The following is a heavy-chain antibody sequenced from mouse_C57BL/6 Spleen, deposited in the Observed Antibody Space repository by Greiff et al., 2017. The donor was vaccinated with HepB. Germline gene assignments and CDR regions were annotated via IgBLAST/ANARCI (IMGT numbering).Heavy chain of an antibody. CDR3: TRVITTDFDY. V-gene: IGHV1-5*01. CDR1: GYTFTSYW. J-gene: IGHJ2*01. Sequence: VQLKESGTVLARPGASVKMSCTTSGYTFTSYWMHWVKQRPGQGLEWIGAICPGNSDTCYNQKFKGKAKLTADTSASTAYIELSSLTNEDSAVYYCTRVITTDFDYWGQGTTLTVSS. CDR2: ICPGNSDT. D-gene: IGHD1-1*01.